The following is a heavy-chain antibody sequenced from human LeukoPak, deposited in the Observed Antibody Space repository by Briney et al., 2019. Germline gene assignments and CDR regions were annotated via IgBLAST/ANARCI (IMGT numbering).Heavy chain of an antibody. J-gene: IGHJ3*02. D-gene: IGHD5-18*01. V-gene: IGHV4-59*01. CDR3: GRVRGYSYGSDAFDI. CDR1: GGSISSYY. Sequence: SSETLSLTCTVSGGSISSYYWSWIRQPPGKGLEWIGYIYYSGSTNYNPSLKSRVTISVDTSKNQFSLKLSSVTAADTAVYYCGRVRGYSYGSDAFDIWGQGTMVTVSS. CDR2: IYYSGST.